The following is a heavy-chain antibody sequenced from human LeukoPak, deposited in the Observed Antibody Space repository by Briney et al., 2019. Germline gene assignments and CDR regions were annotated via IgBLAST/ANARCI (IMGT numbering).Heavy chain of an antibody. D-gene: IGHD3-10*02. Sequence: GGSLRLSCAASGFTVSSNYMSWVRQAPGKGLEWVSVIYSGGSTYYADSVKGRFTISRDNSKNTLYLQMNSLRAEDTAVYYCARVGPPLTMFGALFVAYYFDYWCQVTLVTVSS. V-gene: IGHV3-66*02. CDR3: ARVGPPLTMFGALFVAYYFDY. CDR1: GFTVSSNY. J-gene: IGHJ4*02. CDR2: IYSGGST.